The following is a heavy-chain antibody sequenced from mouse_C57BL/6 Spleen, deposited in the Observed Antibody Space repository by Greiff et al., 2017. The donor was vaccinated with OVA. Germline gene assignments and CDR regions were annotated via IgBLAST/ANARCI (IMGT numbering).Heavy chain of an antibody. CDR2: INPSTGGT. Sequence: EVQGVESGPELVKPGASVKISCKASGYSFTGYYMNWVKQSPEKSLEWIGEINPSTGGTTYNQKFKAKATLTVDKSSSTAYMQLKSLTSEDSAVYYCARPGLDYWGQGTTLTVSS. J-gene: IGHJ2*01. CDR1: GYSFTGYY. CDR3: ARPGLDY. V-gene: IGHV1-42*01.